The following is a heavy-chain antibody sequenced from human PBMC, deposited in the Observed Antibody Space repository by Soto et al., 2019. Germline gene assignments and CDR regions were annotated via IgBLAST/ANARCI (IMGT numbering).Heavy chain of an antibody. J-gene: IGHJ6*02. CDR1: GGTFSSYA. Sequence: QVQLVQSGAEVKKPGSSVKVSCKAPGGTFSSYAISWVRQAPGQGLEWMGGIIPIFGTADYAQKFQGRVTITADEPTSPAYMELSTLRSEDTAVYYCASHGGSSPEGRYYYGMDVWGQGTTVTVSS. CDR2: IIPIFGTA. V-gene: IGHV1-69*12. CDR3: ASHGGSSPEGRYYYGMDV. D-gene: IGHD1-26*01.